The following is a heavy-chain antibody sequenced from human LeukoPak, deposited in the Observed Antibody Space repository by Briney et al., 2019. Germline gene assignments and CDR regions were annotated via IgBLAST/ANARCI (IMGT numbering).Heavy chain of an antibody. V-gene: IGHV4-59*01. D-gene: IGHD3-16*02. J-gene: IGHJ6*03. CDR1: GGSLSSYY. Sequence: SETLSLTCTVSGGSLSSYYWSWIRQPPGKGLEWIGYIYYSGSTNYNPSLKSRVTISVDTSKNQFSLKLSSVTAADTAVYYCARYRMAKRVYYYMDVWGKGTTVTVSS. CDR2: IYYSGST. CDR3: ARYRMAKRVYYYMDV.